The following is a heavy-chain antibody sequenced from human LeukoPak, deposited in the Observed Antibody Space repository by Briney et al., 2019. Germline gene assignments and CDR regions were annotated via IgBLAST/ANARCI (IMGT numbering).Heavy chain of an antibody. D-gene: IGHD6-19*01. CDR2: ISGSGGST. CDR3: AKVGAPVAGTVDY. J-gene: IGHJ4*02. V-gene: IGHV3-23*01. Sequence: GGSLRLSCAASGFDFDSYAMSWVRQAPGKGLEWASAISGSGGSTYYADSVKGRFTISRDNSKNTLYLQMNSLRAEDTAVYYCAKVGAPVAGTVDYWGQGTLVTVSS. CDR1: GFDFDSYA.